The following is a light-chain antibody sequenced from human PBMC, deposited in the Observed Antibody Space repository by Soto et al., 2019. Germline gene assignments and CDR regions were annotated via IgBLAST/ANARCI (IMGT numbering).Light chain of an antibody. Sequence: QSALTQPRSVSGSPGQSVTISCTGTSSDVGGYNYVSWYQHHPGKAPKLLIYDVSRRPSGVPDRFSGSKSGNTASLAIPGLQAEDEADYYCCSYAGSYTLVFGGGTKLTVL. CDR1: SSDVGGYNY. J-gene: IGLJ3*02. V-gene: IGLV2-11*01. CDR3: CSYAGSYTLV. CDR2: DVS.